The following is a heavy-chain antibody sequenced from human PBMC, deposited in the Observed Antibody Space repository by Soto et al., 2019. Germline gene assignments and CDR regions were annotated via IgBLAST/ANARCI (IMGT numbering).Heavy chain of an antibody. D-gene: IGHD6-6*01. Sequence: QITLKESGPTLVKSTETLTLTCTFSGFSLSISGVGVGWIRQPPGKALEWLALIYWADDKRYSPSLESRLTITKDTSKNQVVLTMTNMEPVDTATYFCAHRDLEYDSSSPFDYWGQGNLVTVS. CDR2: IYWADDK. J-gene: IGHJ4*02. V-gene: IGHV2-5*02. CDR1: GFSLSISGVG. CDR3: AHRDLEYDSSSPFDY.